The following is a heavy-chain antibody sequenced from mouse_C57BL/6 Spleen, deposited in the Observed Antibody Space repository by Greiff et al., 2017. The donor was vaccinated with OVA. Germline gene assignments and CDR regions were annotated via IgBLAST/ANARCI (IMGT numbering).Heavy chain of an antibody. Sequence: VQLQQSGAELARPGASVKMSCKASGYTFTSYTMHWVKQRPGQGLEWIGYINPSSGYTKYNQKFKDKATLTADRSSSTAYMQLSSLTSEDSAVYYCARWEDYVFAYWGQGTLVTGSA. D-gene: IGHD2-4*01. CDR3: ARWEDYVFAY. V-gene: IGHV1-4*01. J-gene: IGHJ3*01. CDR2: INPSSGYT. CDR1: GYTFTSYT.